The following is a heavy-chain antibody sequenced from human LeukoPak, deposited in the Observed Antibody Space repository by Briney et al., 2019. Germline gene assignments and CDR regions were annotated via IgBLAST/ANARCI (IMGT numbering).Heavy chain of an antibody. V-gene: IGHV4-39*07. Sequence: PSETLSLTCTVSGGSISSSSYYWGWIRQPPGKGLEWIGSIYYSGSTYYNPSLKSRVTISVDTSKNQFSLKLSSVTAADTAVYYCARDLAYYDILTGSRDRAHYFDYWGQGTLVTVSS. J-gene: IGHJ4*02. D-gene: IGHD3-9*01. CDR1: GGSISSSSYY. CDR2: IYYSGST. CDR3: ARDLAYYDILTGSRDRAHYFDY.